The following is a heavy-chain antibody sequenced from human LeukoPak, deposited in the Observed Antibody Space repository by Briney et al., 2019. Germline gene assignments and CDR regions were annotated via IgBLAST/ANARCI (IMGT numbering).Heavy chain of an antibody. CDR2: ISYDGSNK. D-gene: IGHD3-22*01. J-gene: IGHJ4*02. Sequence: GGSLRLSCAASGFTFSSYAMHWVRQAPGKGLEWVAVISYDGSNKYYADSVKGRFTISRDNSKNTLYLQMNSLRAEDTAVYYCARSPGIVVVANFDYWGQGTLVTVSS. CDR1: GFTFSSYA. V-gene: IGHV3-30-3*01. CDR3: ARSPGIVVVANFDY.